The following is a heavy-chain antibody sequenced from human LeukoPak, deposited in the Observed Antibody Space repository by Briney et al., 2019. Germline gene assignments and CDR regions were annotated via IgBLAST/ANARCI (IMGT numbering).Heavy chain of an antibody. Sequence: PGGSLRLSCAASGFTFSTYAMSWVRQAPGKGLEWVSAINSGGGGTHYADSVEGRFTISRDNSKNTLYPQMNSLRAEDTAVYYCARASDPWLQLTWGQGTLVTVSS. V-gene: IGHV3-23*01. CDR2: INSGGGGT. J-gene: IGHJ5*02. CDR1: GFTFSTYA. D-gene: IGHD5-24*01. CDR3: ARASDPWLQLT.